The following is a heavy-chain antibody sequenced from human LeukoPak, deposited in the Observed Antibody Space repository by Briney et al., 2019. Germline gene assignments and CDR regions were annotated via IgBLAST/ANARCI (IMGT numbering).Heavy chain of an antibody. CDR3: ARSHMITFGGVIDFDY. D-gene: IGHD3-16*02. Sequence: SSETLSLTCTVSGYSISSGYYWGWIRRPPGKGLEWIGSIYHSGSTYYNPSLKSRVTISVDTSKNQFSLKLSSVTAADTAVYYCARSHMITFGGVIDFDYWGQGTLVTVSS. V-gene: IGHV4-38-2*02. J-gene: IGHJ4*02. CDR2: IYHSGST. CDR1: GYSISSGYY.